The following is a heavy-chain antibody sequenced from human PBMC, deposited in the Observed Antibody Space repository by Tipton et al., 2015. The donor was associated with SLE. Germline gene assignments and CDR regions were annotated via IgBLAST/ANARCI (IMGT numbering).Heavy chain of an antibody. CDR3: ARGGAWAFDI. J-gene: IGHJ3*02. CDR1: GGSFSGYS. D-gene: IGHD4-17*01. Sequence: TLSLTCAVYGGSFSGYSWSWIRQPPGKGLEWIGYIYHSGSTYYNPSLKSRVTISVDRSKNQFSLKLSSVTAADTAVYYCARGGAWAFDIWGQGTMVTVSS. CDR2: IYHSGST. V-gene: IGHV4-30-2*01.